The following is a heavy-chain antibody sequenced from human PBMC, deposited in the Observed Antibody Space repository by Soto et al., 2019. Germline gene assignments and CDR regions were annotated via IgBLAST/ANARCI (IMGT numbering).Heavy chain of an antibody. Sequence: SETLSLTCSVSGDSLSSNGHYWGWVRQPPGKGLEWIGSIYYSGSTYYNPSLKSRATTSMDTSKNQFSLKLSSVTAADTAVYYCARDRSSGWYLEGDYYYGMDVWGQGTTVTVSS. J-gene: IGHJ6*02. D-gene: IGHD6-19*01. CDR2: IYYSGST. CDR3: ARDRSSGWYLEGDYYYGMDV. V-gene: IGHV4-39*02. CDR1: GDSLSSNGHY.